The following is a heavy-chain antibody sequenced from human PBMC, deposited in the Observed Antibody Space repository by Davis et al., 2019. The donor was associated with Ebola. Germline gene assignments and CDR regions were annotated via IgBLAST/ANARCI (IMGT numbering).Heavy chain of an antibody. CDR2: ISSSSSTI. CDR1: GFSFSSYS. V-gene: IGHV3-48*02. D-gene: IGHD3-10*01. CDR3: ARGLMVRGVIPYYFDY. J-gene: IGHJ4*02. Sequence: GESLKISCAASGFSFSSYSMNWVRQAPGKGLEWVSYISSSSSTIYYADSLKGRFTISRDNAKNSLYLQMNSLRDEDTAVYYCARGLMVRGVIPYYFDYWGQGTLVTVSS.